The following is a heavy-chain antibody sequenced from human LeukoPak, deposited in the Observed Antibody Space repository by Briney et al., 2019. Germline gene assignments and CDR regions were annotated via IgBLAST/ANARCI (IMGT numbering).Heavy chain of an antibody. CDR3: ASVGSRRELLRSPDY. CDR1: GGTFSSYA. J-gene: IGHJ4*02. CDR2: IIPILGIA. V-gene: IGHV1-69*04. D-gene: IGHD1-26*01. Sequence: ASVKVSCKASGGTFSSYAIGWVRQAPGQGLEWMGRIIPILGIANYAQKFQGRVTITADKSTSTAYMELSSLRSEDTAVYYCASVGSRRELLRSPDYWGQGTLVTVSS.